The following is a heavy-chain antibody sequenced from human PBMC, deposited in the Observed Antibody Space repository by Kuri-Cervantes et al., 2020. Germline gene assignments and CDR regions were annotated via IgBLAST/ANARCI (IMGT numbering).Heavy chain of an antibody. CDR2: INPNSGGT. V-gene: IGHV1-2*02. CDR3: ARETYCGGDCYSHYYGMDV. D-gene: IGHD2-21*02. J-gene: IGHJ6*02. Sequence: ASVKVSCKASGYTFTGYYMHWVRQAPGQGLEWMGWINPNSGGTNYAQKFQGRVTMTRDTSISTAYMELSRLRSDDTAVYYCARETYCGGDCYSHYYGMDVWGQGTTVTVSS. CDR1: GYTFTGYY.